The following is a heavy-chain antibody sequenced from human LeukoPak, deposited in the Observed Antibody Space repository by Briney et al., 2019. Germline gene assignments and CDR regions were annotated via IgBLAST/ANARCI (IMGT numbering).Heavy chain of an antibody. V-gene: IGHV4-38-2*02. D-gene: IGHD5-18*01. Sequence: PSETLSLTCTVSGYSISSDYYWGWIRQPPGKGLEWIASVSHSGSTYYNPSLKSRVTISVDTSKNQFSLKVTSVTAADTALYYCARERIERYTYASSDFDYWGRGTLVAVSS. CDR3: ARERIERYTYASSDFDY. CDR2: VSHSGST. J-gene: IGHJ4*02. CDR1: GYSISSDYY.